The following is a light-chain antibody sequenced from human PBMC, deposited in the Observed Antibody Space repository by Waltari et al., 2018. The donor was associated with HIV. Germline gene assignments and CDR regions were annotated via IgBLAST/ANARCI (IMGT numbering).Light chain of an antibody. CDR1: SSNVGGYNL. Sequence: SALSQPASVSGSPGQAITVACTWTSSNVGGYNLSQWHQHPPGKIPKLLIYECIKRPSGVSKRFSGSKSGNTASLTISGLQAEDEADYSCCSYAGSTTFVVFGGGTKLTVL. CDR3: CSYAGSTTFVV. J-gene: IGLJ2*01. CDR2: ECI. V-gene: IGLV2-23*01.